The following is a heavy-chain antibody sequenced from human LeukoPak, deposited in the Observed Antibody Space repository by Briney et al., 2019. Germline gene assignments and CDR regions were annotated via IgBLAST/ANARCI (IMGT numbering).Heavy chain of an antibody. Sequence: SETLSLTCTVSGDSISNFYRSWIRHPAGKGLEWIGRIYTSGSTNYNPSLKSRVTMSVDTSKNQFSLKLSSVTAADTAVYYCARDVVAAPRTWDYWGQGTLVTVSS. CDR2: IYTSGST. J-gene: IGHJ4*02. CDR1: GDSISNFY. D-gene: IGHD6-13*01. V-gene: IGHV4-4*07. CDR3: ARDVVAAPRTWDY.